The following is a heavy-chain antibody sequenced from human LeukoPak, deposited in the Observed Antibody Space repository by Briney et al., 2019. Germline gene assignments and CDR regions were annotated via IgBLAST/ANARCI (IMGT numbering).Heavy chain of an antibody. CDR3: ARDYRKSGYYYYIDV. Sequence: SQNLSLTCTVSGGSISGSAYYWSWIRQSPGKGLEWIGHITNGGSAYSNPSLRDRLFISIDTSKRQVSLQLISVTAADAAVYYCARDYRKSGYYYYIDVWGEGTTVTVSS. D-gene: IGHD4-11*01. J-gene: IGHJ6*03. V-gene: IGHV4-30-4*08. CDR1: GGSISGSAYY. CDR2: ITNGGSA.